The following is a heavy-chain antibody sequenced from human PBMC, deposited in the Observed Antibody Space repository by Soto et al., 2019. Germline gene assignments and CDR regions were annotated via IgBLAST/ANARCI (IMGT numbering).Heavy chain of an antibody. CDR1: GYTFTSYG. Sequence: QVXLVQSGAEVKKPGXSVKVSCKASGYTFTSYGISWVRQAPGQGLEWMGWISAYNGNTNYAQKLQXXVXXTXDTXXXXXXXXXXXXXXXXXXXXXXXXKXXXXXRGXYYYXXDVWGKGTTVTVSS. CDR2: ISAYNGNT. J-gene: IGHJ6*03. V-gene: IGHV1-18*01. CDR3: XXKXXXXXRGXYYYXXDV.